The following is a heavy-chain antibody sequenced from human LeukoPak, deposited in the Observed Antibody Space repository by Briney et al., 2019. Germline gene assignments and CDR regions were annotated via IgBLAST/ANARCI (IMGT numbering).Heavy chain of an antibody. D-gene: IGHD4-17*01. CDR1: GGFIRSYY. CDR2: IYYSGST. V-gene: IGHV4-59*08. Sequence: SETLSLTCTVSGGFIRSYYWSWIRQPPGKGLEWIGYIYYSGSTNYNPSLKSRVTISVDTSKNQFSLKLSSVTAADTAVYYCARVGRDTVKTDYWGQGTLVTVSS. CDR3: ARVGRDTVKTDY. J-gene: IGHJ4*02.